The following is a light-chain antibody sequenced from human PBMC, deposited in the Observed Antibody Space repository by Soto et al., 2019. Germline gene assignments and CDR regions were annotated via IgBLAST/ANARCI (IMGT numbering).Light chain of an antibody. V-gene: IGKV3-11*01. J-gene: IGKJ3*01. Sequence: EIVLTQSPATLSLSPGERATLSCRASQSVSSYLAWYQQKPGQAPRLLIYDASNRATGIPARFSGSGSGTDFTPTISSLQPEDFPVYYCQQRSNWPLFTFGPGTKVDIK. CDR1: QSVSSY. CDR3: QQRSNWPLFT. CDR2: DAS.